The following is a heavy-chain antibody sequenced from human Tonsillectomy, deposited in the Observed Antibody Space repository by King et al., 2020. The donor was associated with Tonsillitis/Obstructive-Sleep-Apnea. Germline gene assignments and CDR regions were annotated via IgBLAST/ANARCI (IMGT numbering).Heavy chain of an antibody. CDR1: GFTFSSYA. J-gene: IGHJ4*02. D-gene: IGHD2-2*01. CDR2: ICGRGVST. Sequence: VQLVESGGGLVQPGGSLRLSCAASGFTFSSYAKSCVLQSPGKGVEWGSAICGRGVSTYYANSVQGRFTISRDNSKNTLYLQMNSLRDEDTALYYCAKGGYCSSTNCPGDYWGQGTLVAVSS. CDR3: AKGGYCSSTNCPGDY. V-gene: IGHV3-23*04.